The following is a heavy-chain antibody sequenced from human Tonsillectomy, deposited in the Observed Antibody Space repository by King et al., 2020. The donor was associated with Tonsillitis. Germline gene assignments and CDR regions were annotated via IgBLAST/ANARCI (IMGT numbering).Heavy chain of an antibody. CDR1: GVNFDDYA. D-gene: IGHD3-3*01. CDR3: AKDTVRFLEWSHDAFDI. CDR2: ISWNSGRI. J-gene: IGHJ3*02. Sequence: VQLVESGGGLVQPGRSLRLSCAASGVNFDDYAMHWVRQVPGKGREWFSGISWNSGRIDYADSVKGRFTISRDNAKNSLYLQMKSLRPEDTALYYCAKDTVRFLEWSHDAFDIWGQGTMVTVSS. V-gene: IGHV3-9*01.